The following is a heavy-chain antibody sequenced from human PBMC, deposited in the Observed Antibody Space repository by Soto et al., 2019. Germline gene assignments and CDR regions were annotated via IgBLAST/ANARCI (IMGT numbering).Heavy chain of an antibody. J-gene: IGHJ4*02. CDR1: DGSISSYDW. D-gene: IGHD3-3*01. V-gene: IGHV4-4*02. CDR2: MYHSGGA. Sequence: KSSETLSLTCAVSDGSISSYDWWTWVRQPPGKGLEWIGKMYHSGGADYSPFLKSRVTISADSSKNHFSLRLTGVTAADTAVYYCATGNVDSMLEYWGQGTQVTV. CDR3: ATGNVDSMLEY.